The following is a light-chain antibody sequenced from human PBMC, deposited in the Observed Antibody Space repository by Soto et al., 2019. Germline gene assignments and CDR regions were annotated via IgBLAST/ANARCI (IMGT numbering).Light chain of an antibody. CDR2: AAS. Sequence: DIQMTQSPSSLSASVGDRVTITCRASQGIRDDLDWYQQRPGKAPTRLIYAASTLQSGVPSRFSGSGSGTEFTVAFNSLQPEDFATYYCLQHNNYPYTFGQGTKLEIK. J-gene: IGKJ2*01. V-gene: IGKV1-17*01. CDR1: QGIRDD. CDR3: LQHNNYPYT.